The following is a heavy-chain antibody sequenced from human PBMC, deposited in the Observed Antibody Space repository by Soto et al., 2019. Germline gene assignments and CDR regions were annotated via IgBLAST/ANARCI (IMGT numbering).Heavy chain of an antibody. CDR1: GGSITSSSYY. J-gene: IGHJ4*02. CDR3: MLGSGWKDFDY. CDR2: IYYSGST. D-gene: IGHD3-22*01. Sequence: SETLSLTCTVSGGSITSSSYYWGWIRQPPGKGLEWIGNIYYSGSTYYNPSLKSRVTISVDTSKNQFSLKLSSVTAADTAVYYCMLGSGWKDFDYWGQGTLVTVFS. V-gene: IGHV4-39*01.